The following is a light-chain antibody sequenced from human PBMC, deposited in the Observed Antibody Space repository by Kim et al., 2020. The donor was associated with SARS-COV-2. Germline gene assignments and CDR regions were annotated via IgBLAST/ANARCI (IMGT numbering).Light chain of an antibody. V-gene: IGLV3-1*01. Sequence: SYELTQPPSVSVSPGQTASITCSGDKLGDKYAFWYQQKPGQSPVLVIYQDTKRPSGIPERFSGSNSGNTATLTISGTQAMDEADYYCQAWDSSYVVFGGGTQLTVL. CDR1: KLGDKY. CDR2: QDT. J-gene: IGLJ2*01. CDR3: QAWDSSYVV.